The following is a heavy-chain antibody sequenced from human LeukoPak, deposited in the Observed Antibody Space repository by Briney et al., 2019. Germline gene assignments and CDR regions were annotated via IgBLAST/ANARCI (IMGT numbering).Heavy chain of an antibody. CDR3: AKGTGRYWKRFDS. V-gene: IGHV3-9*01. CDR2: ISWNSGSL. D-gene: IGHD1-26*01. Sequence: PGGSLRLSCAASGFTLDEYAMHWVRQVPGKGLEWVSGISWNSGSLDYAVAVKGRFTISRDNARNSLFLQMNSLRPEDTALYYCAKGTGRYWKRFDSWGQGTLVTVSA. J-gene: IGHJ4*02. CDR1: GFTLDEYA.